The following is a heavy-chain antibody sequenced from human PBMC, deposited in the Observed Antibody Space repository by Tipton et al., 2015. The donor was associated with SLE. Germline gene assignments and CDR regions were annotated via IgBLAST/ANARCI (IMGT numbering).Heavy chain of an antibody. CDR3: AILQPHYYYYGMDV. CDR1: GASITSDDYY. V-gene: IGHV4-30-4*01. D-gene: IGHD4-11*01. J-gene: IGHJ6*02. CDR2: IYYNGNT. Sequence: TLSLTCSVSGASITSDDYYWSWIRQSPGKGLEWIAYIYYNGNTYYNPSLKSRVTISVDTSKNQFSLKLSSVTAADTAVYYCAILQPHYYYYGMDVWGQGTTVTVSS.